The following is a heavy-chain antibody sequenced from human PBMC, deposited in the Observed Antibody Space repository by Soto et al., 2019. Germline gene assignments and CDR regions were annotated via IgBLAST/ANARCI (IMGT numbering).Heavy chain of an antibody. CDR3: ARDGIVVVPAASGLDY. Sequence: ASVKVSCKASGYTFTSYGISWVRQAPGQGLEWMGWISAYNGNKNYAQKLQGRVSMTTDTSTSTAYMELRSLRSDDTAVYDCARDGIVVVPAASGLDYWGQGTLVTVSS. CDR2: ISAYNGNK. D-gene: IGHD2-2*01. J-gene: IGHJ4*02. V-gene: IGHV1-18*01. CDR1: GYTFTSYG.